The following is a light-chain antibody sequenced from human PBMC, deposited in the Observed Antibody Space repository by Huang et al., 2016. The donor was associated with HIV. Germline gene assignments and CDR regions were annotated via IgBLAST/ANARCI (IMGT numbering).Light chain of an antibody. J-gene: IGKJ3*01. Sequence: ETVMTQSPVTLSVSPGDRASLSCRSSQIVSSHLAWYQQKPGQAPRLLIYAASTRDTGVPARFSGSGAGTEFTLTISTLQSEDSAVYYCQQYNDCRSTFGPGTRVEIK. CDR2: AAS. CDR1: QIVSSH. CDR3: QQYNDCRST. V-gene: IGKV3-15*01.